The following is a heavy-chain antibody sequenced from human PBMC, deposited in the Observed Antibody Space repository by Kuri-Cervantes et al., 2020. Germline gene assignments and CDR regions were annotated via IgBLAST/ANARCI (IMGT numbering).Heavy chain of an antibody. D-gene: IGHD1-14*01. Sequence: ASVKVSCKVSGYTLTELSMHWVRQAPGKGLEWMGGFDPEDGETIYAQKFQGRVTMATDTSTSTAYMELRSLRSDDTAVYYCARKKWREPLDYWGQGTLVTVSS. CDR3: ARKKWREPLDY. J-gene: IGHJ4*02. CDR2: FDPEDGET. CDR1: GYTLTELS. V-gene: IGHV1-24*01.